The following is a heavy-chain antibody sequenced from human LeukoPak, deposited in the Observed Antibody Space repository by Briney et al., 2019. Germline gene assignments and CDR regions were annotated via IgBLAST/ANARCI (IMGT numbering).Heavy chain of an antibody. CDR1: GYSFITYW. Sequence: GESLKISSKGVGYSFITYWNAWWRQMPGEGLEWMGIIYPGDSETRYSPSFQGQVTISADKSITTAYLQWGSLKASDTAMYYCTRSPGVGYHDSFDSCGQGTTVTVFS. V-gene: IGHV5-51*01. CDR2: IYPGDSET. CDR3: TRSPGVGYHDSFDS. J-gene: IGHJ3*02. D-gene: IGHD5-24*01.